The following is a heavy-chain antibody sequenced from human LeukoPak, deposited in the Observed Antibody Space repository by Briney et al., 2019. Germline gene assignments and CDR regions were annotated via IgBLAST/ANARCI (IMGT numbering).Heavy chain of an antibody. J-gene: IGHJ3*02. Sequence: HAGGSLRLSCAASGFTFSSYWMHWVRQAPGKGLVWVSRINTDGSSTSYADSVKGRFTISRDNAKNTLYLQMNSLRAEDTAVYYCAREDTDMPDAFDIWGQGTMVTVSS. V-gene: IGHV3-74*01. CDR2: INTDGSST. CDR1: GFTFSSYW. D-gene: IGHD5-18*01. CDR3: AREDTDMPDAFDI.